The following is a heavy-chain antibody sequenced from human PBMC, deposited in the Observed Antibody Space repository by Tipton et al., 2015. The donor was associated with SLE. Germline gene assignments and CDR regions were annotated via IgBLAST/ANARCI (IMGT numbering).Heavy chain of an antibody. D-gene: IGHD6-19*01. Sequence: GLVKPSETLSLTCTVSGGSISTYYWSWIRQSPGKGLEWIGYIHKSGSTHYHPSLRGRVTISVDASKNQFSLELISVTAADTAVYYCARGRDFKEAVAGRGWFDPWGQGTLVTVSS. CDR3: ARGRDFKEAVAGRGWFDP. CDR2: IHKSGST. V-gene: IGHV4-59*01. J-gene: IGHJ5*02. CDR1: GGSISTYY.